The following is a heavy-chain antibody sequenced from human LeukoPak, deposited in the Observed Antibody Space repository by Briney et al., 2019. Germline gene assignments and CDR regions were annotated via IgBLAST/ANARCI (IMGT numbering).Heavy chain of an antibody. CDR2: ISSSSSTI. CDR3: AKAAYGDYVNWFDP. Sequence: GGSLRLSCAASGFTFSSYSMNWVRQAPGKGLEWVSYISSSSSTIYYADSVKGRFTISRDNSKNTLYLQMNSLRAEDTALYYCAKAAYGDYVNWFDPWGQGTLVIVSS. D-gene: IGHD4-17*01. CDR1: GFTFSSYS. V-gene: IGHV3-48*01. J-gene: IGHJ5*02.